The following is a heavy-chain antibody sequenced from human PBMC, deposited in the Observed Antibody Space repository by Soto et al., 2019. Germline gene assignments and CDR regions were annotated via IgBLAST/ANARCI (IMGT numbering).Heavy chain of an antibody. CDR2: IKSKTNGGTT. Sequence: GGSLRLSCAASGFTFSNAWMSWVRQAPGKGLEGVGRIKSKTNGGTTDYAAPVKGRFTITRDDAKNTLYLPMNRLKTDDTAVDYCSSLRSSDSPHLTSDAFDIWGQGTMVTVSS. CDR1: GFTFSNAW. J-gene: IGHJ3*02. V-gene: IGHV3-15*01. D-gene: IGHD3-3*01. CDR3: SSLRSSDSPHLTSDAFDI.